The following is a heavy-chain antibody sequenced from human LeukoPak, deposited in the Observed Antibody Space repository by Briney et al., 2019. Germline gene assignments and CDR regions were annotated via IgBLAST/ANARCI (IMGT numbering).Heavy chain of an antibody. V-gene: IGHV3-23*01. CDR1: GFTLRSYA. CDR2: ISGGGGST. Sequence: PRGSLRLSCAASGFTLRSYAMSWVRQAPGKGLEWVSGISGGGGSTYYADSVKGRFTISRDNSKNTLLLQMNSLRAEDTAVYYCARQPDDSSGWNNGQDFFDYWGQGTLVTVSS. CDR3: ARQPDDSSGWNNGQDFFDY. D-gene: IGHD6-19*01. J-gene: IGHJ4*02.